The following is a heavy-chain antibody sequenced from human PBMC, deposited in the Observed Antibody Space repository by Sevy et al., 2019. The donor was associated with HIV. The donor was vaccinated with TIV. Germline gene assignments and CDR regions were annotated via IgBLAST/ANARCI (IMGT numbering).Heavy chain of an antibody. J-gene: IGHJ3*02. Sequence: GSLRLSCAASGFTFSSYWMHWVRQAPGKGLMWVSRINGDGSSTSYAVSVKGRFTISRDNAKNTLYLQMNSLRAEDTAVYYCARWRAVAGSPHAFDIWGQGTMVTVSS. V-gene: IGHV3-74*01. D-gene: IGHD6-19*01. CDR2: INGDGSST. CDR1: GFTFSSYW. CDR3: ARWRAVAGSPHAFDI.